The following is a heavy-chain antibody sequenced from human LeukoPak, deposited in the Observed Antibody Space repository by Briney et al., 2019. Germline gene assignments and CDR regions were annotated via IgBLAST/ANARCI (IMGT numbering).Heavy chain of an antibody. CDR3: ASLVWSGYPAHDS. CDR1: GGSFSGYY. J-gene: IGHJ4*02. D-gene: IGHD3-3*01. V-gene: IGHV4-34*12. CDR2: IIHSGST. Sequence: SETLSLTCVVYGGSFSGYYWSWIRQPPGKGLEWIGEIIHSGSTNYNPSLKSRVTISIDTSKNQFSLKLSSVTAADTAVYYCASLVWSGYPAHDSWGQGTLVTVSS.